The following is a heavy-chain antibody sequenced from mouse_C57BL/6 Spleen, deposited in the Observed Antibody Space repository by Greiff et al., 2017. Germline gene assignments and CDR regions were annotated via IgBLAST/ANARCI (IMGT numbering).Heavy chain of an antibody. CDR1: GYSFTDYN. Sequence: VQLQQSGPELVKPGASVKISCKASGYSFTDYNMNWVKQSNGKSLEWIGVINPNYGTTSYNQKFKGKATLTVAQSSSTAYMQLNSLTSEDSAVYYCARSTITTVVATVDYWGQGTTLTVSS. J-gene: IGHJ2*01. D-gene: IGHD1-1*01. CDR3: ARSTITTVVATVDY. V-gene: IGHV1-39*01. CDR2: INPNYGTT.